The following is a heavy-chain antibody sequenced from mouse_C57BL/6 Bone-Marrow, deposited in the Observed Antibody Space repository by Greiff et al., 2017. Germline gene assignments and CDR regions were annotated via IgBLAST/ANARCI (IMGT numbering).Heavy chain of an antibody. J-gene: IGHJ3*01. CDR2: ISSGGSYT. CDR3: ARQCVYYGYDGVAY. CDR1: GFTFSSYG. D-gene: IGHD2-2*01. Sequence: EVMLVESGGDLVKPGGSLKLSCAASGFTFSSYGMSWVRPTPDKRLEWVATISSGGSYTYYPDSVKGRFTISSDNAKNTLYLQMSSLMSEDTAMYYWARQCVYYGYDGVAYWGQGTLVTVSA. V-gene: IGHV5-6*02.